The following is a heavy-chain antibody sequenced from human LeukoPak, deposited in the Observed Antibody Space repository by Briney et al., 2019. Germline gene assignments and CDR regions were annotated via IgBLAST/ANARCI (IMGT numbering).Heavy chain of an antibody. Sequence: GGSLRLSCAASGFTFSSYAMHWVRQAPGKGLEYVSAISSNGGSTYYANSVKGRFTISRDNSKNTLYLQMGSLRAEDMAVYYCARDWWRVRGAIDYWGQGTLVTVSS. D-gene: IGHD3-10*01. CDR3: ARDWWRVRGAIDY. J-gene: IGHJ4*02. CDR2: ISSNGGST. CDR1: GFTFSSYA. V-gene: IGHV3-64*01.